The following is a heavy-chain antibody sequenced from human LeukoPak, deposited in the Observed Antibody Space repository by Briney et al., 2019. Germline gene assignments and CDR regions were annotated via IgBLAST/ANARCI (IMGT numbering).Heavy chain of an antibody. CDR1: GGSISRSRDY. Sequence: SETLSLTCTVSGGSISRSRDYWSWIRQPPGKGLEWIGEINHSGSTNYNPSLKSRVTISVDTSKNQFSLKLSSVTAADTAVYYCARHVLLWFGEYDYWGQGTLVTVSS. V-gene: IGHV4-39*01. CDR3: ARHVLLWFGEYDY. D-gene: IGHD3-10*01. CDR2: INHSGST. J-gene: IGHJ4*02.